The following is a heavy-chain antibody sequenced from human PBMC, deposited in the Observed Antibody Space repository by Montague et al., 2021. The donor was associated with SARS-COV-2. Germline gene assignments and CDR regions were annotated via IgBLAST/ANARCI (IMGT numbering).Heavy chain of an antibody. CDR2: IYTSGST. Sequence: TLSLTCTVSIGSISSGSYYWSWIRQPAGKGLEWIGRIYTSGSTNYNPSLKNRVTISVDTSKNQFSLKLSSVTAADTAVYYCARDGYSSGWNGLHWFDPWGQGTLVTVSS. D-gene: IGHD6-25*01. J-gene: IGHJ5*02. CDR3: ARDGYSSGWNGLHWFDP. CDR1: IGSISSGSYY. V-gene: IGHV4-61*02.